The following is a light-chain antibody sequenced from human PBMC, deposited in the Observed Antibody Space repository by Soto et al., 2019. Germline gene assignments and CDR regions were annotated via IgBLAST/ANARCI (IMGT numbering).Light chain of an antibody. CDR2: DVS. V-gene: IGLV2-14*01. Sequence: QSALTQPASVSGSPGQSITISCTGTSSDVGGYNYVSWYQQHPGKATKLMIYDVSNRPSGVSNRFSGSKSGNTASLTISGLQAEDEADYYRSSYTSSSTYVFGTGTKLTVL. CDR3: SSYTSSSTYV. CDR1: SSDVGGYNY. J-gene: IGLJ1*01.